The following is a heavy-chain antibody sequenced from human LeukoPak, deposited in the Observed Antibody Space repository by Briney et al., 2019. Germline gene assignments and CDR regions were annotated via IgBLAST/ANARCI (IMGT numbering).Heavy chain of an antibody. CDR2: IYYSGST. Sequence: SETLSLTCTVSGGSISSYYWSWIRQPPGKGLEWIGYIYYSGSTNYNPSLKSRVTISVDTSKNQFSLKLSSVTAADTAVYYCARDKVGYSNWFDPWGQGTLLTVSS. J-gene: IGHJ5*02. CDR1: GGSISSYY. V-gene: IGHV4-59*01. CDR3: ARDKVGYSNWFDP. D-gene: IGHD5-24*01.